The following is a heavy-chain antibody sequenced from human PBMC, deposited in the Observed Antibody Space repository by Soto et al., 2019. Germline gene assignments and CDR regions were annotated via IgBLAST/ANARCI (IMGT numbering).Heavy chain of an antibody. J-gene: IGHJ5*02. CDR2: VSSTGST. D-gene: IGHD3-22*01. CDR1: GGSLNSYY. Sequence: SETLSLTCTVSGGSLNSYYWTWIRQSPGKGLEWIGYVSSTGSTNYNPSLKSRVILSLDTSTSEVSLSLTSVTAADAAVYFCARFSPPRKSYDSNPGWFDPLGQGIMVT. CDR3: ARFSPPRKSYDSNPGWFDP. V-gene: IGHV4-59*01.